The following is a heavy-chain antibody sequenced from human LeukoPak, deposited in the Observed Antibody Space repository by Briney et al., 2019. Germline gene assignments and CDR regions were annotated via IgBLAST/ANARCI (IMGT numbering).Heavy chain of an antibody. D-gene: IGHD6-19*01. CDR2: IYYSGSA. CDR1: GGSISSYY. J-gene: IGHJ3*02. Sequence: SETLSLTCTVSGGSISSYYWSWIRQPAGKGLEWIGYIYYSGSADYNPSLKSRVTISVDTSKNQFSLKLSSVTAADTAVYYCARQWLKGGAFDIWGQGTMVTVSS. V-gene: IGHV4-59*01. CDR3: ARQWLKGGAFDI.